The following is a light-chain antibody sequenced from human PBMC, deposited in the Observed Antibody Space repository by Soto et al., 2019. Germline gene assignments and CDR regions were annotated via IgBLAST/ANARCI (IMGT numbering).Light chain of an antibody. CDR1: TCNIVAGYD. CDR3: QSYDSSLRGVV. J-gene: IGLJ3*02. V-gene: IGLV1-40*01. CDR2: GNN. Sequence: QSVLTQQPSVSGAPGQTVTISCTGSTCNIVAGYDVHWYQQLPGTAPRLLIYGNNYRPSGVPDRFSGSKSGTSVSLAITGLQAEDEADYHCQSYDSSLRGVVFGGGTKLTVL.